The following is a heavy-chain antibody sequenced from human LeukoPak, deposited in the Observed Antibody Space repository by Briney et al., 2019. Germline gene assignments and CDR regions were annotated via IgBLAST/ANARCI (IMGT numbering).Heavy chain of an antibody. CDR2: ISSSSSYI. Sequence: GGSLRLSCAASGFTFSSYSMNWVRQAPGKGLEWVSSISSSSSYIYYADSVKGRFTISRDNAKNSLYLQMNSLRAEDTAVYYCAREHSPGVVAATPDFDYWGQGTLVTVSS. J-gene: IGHJ4*02. CDR1: GFTFSSYS. CDR3: AREHSPGVVAATPDFDY. D-gene: IGHD2-15*01. V-gene: IGHV3-21*01.